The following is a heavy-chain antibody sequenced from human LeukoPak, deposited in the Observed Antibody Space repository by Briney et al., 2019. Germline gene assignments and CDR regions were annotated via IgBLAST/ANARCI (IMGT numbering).Heavy chain of an antibody. CDR2: IYYSGST. V-gene: IGHV4-39*01. CDR3: ARGTPWYFDY. D-gene: IGHD1-14*01. J-gene: IGHJ4*02. CDR1: GGSISSSSYY. Sequence: SETLSLTCTVSGGSISSSSYYWGWIRQPPGKGLEWIGSIYYSGSTYYNPSLKSRVTISVDTSKNQFSLKLSSVTAADTAVYYCARGTPWYFDYWGQGTLVTVSS.